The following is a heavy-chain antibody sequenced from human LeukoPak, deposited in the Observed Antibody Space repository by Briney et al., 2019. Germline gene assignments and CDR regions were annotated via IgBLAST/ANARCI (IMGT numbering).Heavy chain of an antibody. D-gene: IGHD3-22*01. Sequence: GGSLRLSCAASGFTFSSYGMHWVRQAPGKGLKWVAVIWYDGINKDYADSVRGRFTISRDNSKNTLYLQMNSLRAEDTAVYYCARDPYDSSWGLCYFDYWGQGNLVTVSS. J-gene: IGHJ4*02. CDR3: ARDPYDSSWGLCYFDY. CDR2: IWYDGINK. CDR1: GFTFSSYG. V-gene: IGHV3-33*01.